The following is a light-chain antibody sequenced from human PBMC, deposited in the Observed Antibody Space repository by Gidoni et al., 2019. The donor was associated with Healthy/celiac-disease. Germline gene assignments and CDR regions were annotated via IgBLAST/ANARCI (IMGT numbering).Light chain of an antibody. CDR2: GAS. Sequence: EIVLTQSPGTLSLSPGERATLSCRASQSVSSSYLAWYQQKPGQAPRLLIYGASSRATGIPDRFSGSGSGTDFTLTISRLDPEDFAVYYCQQYGSSLYTFXXXTKLEIK. J-gene: IGKJ2*01. V-gene: IGKV3-20*01. CDR3: QQYGSSLYT. CDR1: QSVSSSY.